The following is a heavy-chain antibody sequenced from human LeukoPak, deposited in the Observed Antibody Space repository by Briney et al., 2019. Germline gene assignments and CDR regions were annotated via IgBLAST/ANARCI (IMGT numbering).Heavy chain of an antibody. CDR2: IYYSGST. D-gene: IGHD3-22*01. CDR1: GDSISSSSYY. J-gene: IGHJ4*02. V-gene: IGHV4-39*01. CDR3: ARLQYYYDSNGYYSLYYFDY. Sequence: SETLSLTCTVSGDSISSSSYYWGWIRQPPGKGLEWIGNIYYSGSTYYNPSLRSRLTISLDTSKNQFSLALSSVTAADTAVYYCARLQYYYDSNGYYSLYYFDYWGQGTVVTVSS.